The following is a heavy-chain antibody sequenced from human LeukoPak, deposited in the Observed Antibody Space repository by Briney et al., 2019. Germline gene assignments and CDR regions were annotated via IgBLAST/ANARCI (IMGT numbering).Heavy chain of an antibody. D-gene: IGHD3-22*01. CDR3: AKGSYYASSGSFYFDY. V-gene: IGHV3-23*01. CDR2: ISGSGDNT. CDR1: GFTFSGYA. Sequence: GGSLRLSCAASGFTFSGYAMSWVLQAPGKGLEWVSGISGSGDNTYYADSVKGRFTISRDNSKNTLYVQVNSLGTEDTAAYYCAKGSYYASSGSFYFDYWGQGTLVTVSS. J-gene: IGHJ4*02.